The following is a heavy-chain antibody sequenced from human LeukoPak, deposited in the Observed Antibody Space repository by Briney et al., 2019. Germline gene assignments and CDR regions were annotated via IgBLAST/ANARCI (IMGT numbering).Heavy chain of an antibody. CDR1: GFTFSSYA. Sequence: PGRSLRLSCAASGFTFSSYAMHWVRQAPGKGLEWVAVISYDGSNKYYADSVKGRFTISRDNSKNTLYLQMNSLRAEDTAVYYCARVGCDFWSGYCSYYYYGMDVWGQGTTVTVSS. CDR2: ISYDGSNK. CDR3: ARVGCDFWSGYCSYYYYGMDV. D-gene: IGHD3-3*01. V-gene: IGHV3-30*04. J-gene: IGHJ6*02.